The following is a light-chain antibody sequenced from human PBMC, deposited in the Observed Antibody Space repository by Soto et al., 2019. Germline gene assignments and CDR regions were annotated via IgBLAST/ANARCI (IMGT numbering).Light chain of an antibody. CDR2: WAS. CDR1: QLVLSNNNNY. V-gene: IGKV4-1*01. CDR3: QQYHSDPIT. J-gene: IGKJ5*01. Sequence: DLLLTQSPDSLPGSMSERPTTNANPTQLVLSNNNNYLAWFQQKPGQPPRLLIYWASTRGSGVPDRFSGSGSGTDFTLTISNLQAEDVAIYYCQQYHSDPITFGQGTRLEIK.